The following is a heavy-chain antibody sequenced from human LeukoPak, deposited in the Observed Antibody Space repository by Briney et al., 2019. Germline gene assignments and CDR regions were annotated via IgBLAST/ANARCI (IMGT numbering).Heavy chain of an antibody. CDR3: AREGSPSIP. V-gene: IGHV4-38-2*02. CDR2: VYHSGST. J-gene: IGHJ5*02. Sequence: NPSETLSLTCTVSGYSISCGYSWDWIRQPPGKGLQWIGSVYHSGSTYYNPSLKSRITISVDTSKNQFSLKLSSVTAADTAVYYCAREGSPSIPWGQGTLVTVSS. CDR1: GYSISCGYS. D-gene: IGHD3-10*01.